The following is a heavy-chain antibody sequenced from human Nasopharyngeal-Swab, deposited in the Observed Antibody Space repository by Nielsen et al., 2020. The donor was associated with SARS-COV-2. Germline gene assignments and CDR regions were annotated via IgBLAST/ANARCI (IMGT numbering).Heavy chain of an antibody. D-gene: IGHD6-13*01. J-gene: IGHJ4*02. V-gene: IGHV3-30*04. CDR1: GFTFSSYA. CDR2: ISYDGSNK. Sequence: LSLTCAASGFTFSSYAMHWVRQAPGKGLEWVAVISYDGSNKYYADSVKGRFTISRDNSKNTLYLQMNSLRAEDTAVYYCARAPSSSWYSYDYWGQGTLVTVSS. CDR3: ARAPSSSWYSYDY.